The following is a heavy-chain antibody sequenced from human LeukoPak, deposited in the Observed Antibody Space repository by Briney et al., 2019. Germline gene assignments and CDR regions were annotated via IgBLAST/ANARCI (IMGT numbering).Heavy chain of an antibody. CDR3: ARDRAYCSSTSCYTADY. J-gene: IGHJ4*02. CDR1: GYTFTSYG. D-gene: IGHD2-2*02. V-gene: IGHV1-18*01. Sequence: RASVKVSCKASGYTFTSYGISWVRQAPGQGLEWMGWISAYNGNTNYAQKLQGRVTMTTDTSTSTAYMELRSLRSDDTAVYYCARDRAYCSSTSCYTADYWGQGTLVTVSS. CDR2: ISAYNGNT.